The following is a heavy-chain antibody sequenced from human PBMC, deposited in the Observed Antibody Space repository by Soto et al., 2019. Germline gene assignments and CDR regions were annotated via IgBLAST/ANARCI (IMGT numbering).Heavy chain of an antibody. J-gene: IGHJ4*02. Sequence: GGSLRLSCAASGFTFSSYAMSWVRQAPGKGLEWVSAISGSGGSTYYADSVKGRFTISRDNSKNTLYLQMNSLRAEDTAVYYCAKDRSPDIVVEPTPFWGGGQGTLVTVSS. CDR3: AKDRSPDIVVEPTPFWG. V-gene: IGHV3-23*01. CDR2: ISGSGGST. D-gene: IGHD2-2*01. CDR1: GFTFSSYA.